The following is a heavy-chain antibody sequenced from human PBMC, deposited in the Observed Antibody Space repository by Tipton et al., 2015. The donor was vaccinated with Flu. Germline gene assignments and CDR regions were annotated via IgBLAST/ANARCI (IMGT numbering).Heavy chain of an antibody. CDR1: GGSIRSASDY. D-gene: IGHD2-21*02. CDR2: IHYSGKT. J-gene: IGHJ4*02. CDR3: ARTPASKVTGDYYFDY. V-gene: IGHV4-39*07. Sequence: TLSLTCTVSGGSIRSASDYWGWVRQTPGKGLEWIGNIHYSGKTYYNMPLKSRVTISGDTSKSQFSLKLTSVTAADTAVYYCARTPASKVTGDYYFDYWGQGALVTVSS.